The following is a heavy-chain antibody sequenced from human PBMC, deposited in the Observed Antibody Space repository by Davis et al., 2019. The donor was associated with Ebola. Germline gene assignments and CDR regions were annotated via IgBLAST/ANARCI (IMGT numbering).Heavy chain of an antibody. J-gene: IGHJ3*01. Sequence: PSETLSLTCSVSRASISSYYWSWIRQPAGKGLEWIGRLYHNGDTKYNPSLKSRVTISSDTSKNQFSLNLRSVTAADTAVYYCATSRGDGLNSLFLNSWGQGTMVTVSS. V-gene: IGHV4-4*07. CDR1: RASISSYY. CDR3: ATSRGDGLNSLFLNS. D-gene: IGHD5-24*01. CDR2: LYHNGDT.